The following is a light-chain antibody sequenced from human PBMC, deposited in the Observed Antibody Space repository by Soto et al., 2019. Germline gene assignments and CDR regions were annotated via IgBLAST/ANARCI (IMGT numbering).Light chain of an antibody. CDR3: SSYAGSNNVV. V-gene: IGLV2-8*01. CDR2: EVS. CDR1: SSDVGVYNY. J-gene: IGLJ2*01. Sequence: QSALTQPPSASGSPGQSVTISCTGTSSDVGVYNYVSWYQQHPGKAPKLLIYEVSKRPSGVPDRFSGSKSGNTASLTVSGLQAEDEADFYCSSYAGSNNVVFGGGTTVTVL.